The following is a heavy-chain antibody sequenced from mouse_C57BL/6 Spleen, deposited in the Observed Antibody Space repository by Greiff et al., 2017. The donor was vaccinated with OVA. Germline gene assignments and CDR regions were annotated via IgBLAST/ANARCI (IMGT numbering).Heavy chain of an antibody. D-gene: IGHD3-2*02. Sequence: QVQLQQPGAELVRPGSSVKLSCKASGYTFTSYWMHWVKQRPIQGLEWIGNIDPSDSETHYNQKFKDKATLTVDKSSSPAYMQLSSLTSEDSAVYYCARGQLRDYFDYWGQGTTRTVSS. J-gene: IGHJ2*01. CDR2: IDPSDSET. CDR1: GYTFTSYW. CDR3: ARGQLRDYFDY. V-gene: IGHV1-52*01.